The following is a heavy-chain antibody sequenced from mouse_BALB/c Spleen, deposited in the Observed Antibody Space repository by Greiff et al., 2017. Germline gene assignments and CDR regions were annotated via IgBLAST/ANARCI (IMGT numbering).Heavy chain of an antibody. D-gene: IGHD2-3*01. CDR2: IRLKSNNYAT. V-gene: IGHV6-6*02. CDR3: TRDGPAY. Sequence: EVKLMESGGGLVQPGGSMKLSCVASGFTFSNYWMNWVRQSPEKGLEWVAEIRLKSNNYATHYAESVKGRFTISRDDSKSSVYLQMNNLRAEDTGIYYCTRDGPAYWGQGTLVTVSA. CDR1: GFTFSNYW. J-gene: IGHJ3*01.